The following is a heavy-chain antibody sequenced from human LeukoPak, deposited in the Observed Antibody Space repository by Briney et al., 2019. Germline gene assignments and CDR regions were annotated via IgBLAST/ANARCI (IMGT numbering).Heavy chain of an antibody. V-gene: IGHV4-59*08. J-gene: IGHJ4*02. Sequence: PLETLSLTCTVSGGPISNYYWTWIRQSPGQGLEWIGYVYNSGITDYNPSLKSRLTISLDTSQNQFSLRLSSMTAADTAVYYCARSRGLAGAATVIDYWGQGTRVIVSS. D-gene: IGHD6-25*01. CDR2: VYNSGIT. CDR3: ARSRGLAGAATVIDY. CDR1: GGPISNYY.